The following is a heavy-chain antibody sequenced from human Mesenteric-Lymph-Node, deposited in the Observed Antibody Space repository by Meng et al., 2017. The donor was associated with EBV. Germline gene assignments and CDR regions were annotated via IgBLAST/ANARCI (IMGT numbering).Heavy chain of an antibody. D-gene: IGHD3-22*01. Sequence: EGRLVESGGGLVKPGGSLRLSCAASGFTFSTYYMNWVRQAPGQGLEWVASISSSSSYIYYADSVKGRFTISRDNAENSLYLQMNSLRAEDTAVYYCARGRASYYDWGQGTLVTVSS. CDR2: ISSSSSYI. V-gene: IGHV3-21*01. CDR3: ARGRASYYD. CDR1: GFTFSTYY. J-gene: IGHJ4*02.